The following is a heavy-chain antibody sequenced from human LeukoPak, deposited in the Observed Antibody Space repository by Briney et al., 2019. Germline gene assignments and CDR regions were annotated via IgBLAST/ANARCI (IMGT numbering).Heavy chain of an antibody. CDR3: ARGSNYEDY. CDR1: GFTFSSYR. V-gene: IGHV3-21*01. CDR2: ISSSSSYI. D-gene: IGHD4-11*01. J-gene: IGHJ4*02. Sequence: GGSLRLSCAASGFTFSSYRMNWVRQASGKGLEWVSSISSSSSYIYYADSAKGRFTISRDNAKNSLYLQMNSLRAEDTAVYYCARGSNYEDYWGQGTLVTVSS.